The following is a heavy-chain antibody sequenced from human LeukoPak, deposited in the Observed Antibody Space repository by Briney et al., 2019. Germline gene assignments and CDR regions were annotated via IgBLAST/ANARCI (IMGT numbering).Heavy chain of an antibody. V-gene: IGHV1-18*01. Sequence: ASVKVSCKASGYTFTSYGISWVRQAPGQGLEWMGWISAYNGNTNYAQKLQGRVTMTTDTSTSTAYMELRSLRSDDTAAYYCAREVLLWFGEPQLDYWGQGTLVTVSS. J-gene: IGHJ4*02. CDR1: GYTFTSYG. CDR2: ISAYNGNT. CDR3: AREVLLWFGEPQLDY. D-gene: IGHD3-10*01.